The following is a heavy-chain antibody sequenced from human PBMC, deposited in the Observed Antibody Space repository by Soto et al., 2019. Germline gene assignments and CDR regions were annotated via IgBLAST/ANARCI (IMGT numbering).Heavy chain of an antibody. CDR2: IIPMFGTA. V-gene: IGHV1-69*01. CDR1: GGTFSIYV. D-gene: IGHD6-19*01. J-gene: IGHJ6*02. CDR3: ARGGEYSSGWYDGYYYYGMDV. Sequence: QVQLVQSGAEVKKPGSSVKVSCKTSGGTFSIYVINWVRQAPGQGLEWMGGIIPMFGTANYAQRFQGRVTINADESTSTAYMEVNSLRSEDTAVYYCARGGEYSSGWYDGYYYYGMDVWGQGTMVTVS.